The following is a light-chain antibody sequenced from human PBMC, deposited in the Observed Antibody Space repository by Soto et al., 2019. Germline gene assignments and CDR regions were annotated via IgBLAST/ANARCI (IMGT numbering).Light chain of an antibody. CDR3: QKYGRSPLT. V-gene: IGKV3-20*01. J-gene: IGKJ4*01. CDR2: GAS. Sequence: ELGLTQSPCTLSLSPGERATLSCRASQSVSSSYLSWYQQTPGQSHRLLIYGASVMTTGIPDRFSGSGSGTDFTLIISSLEPEDFAVYYCQKYGRSPLTFGGGTQVEIK. CDR1: QSVSSSY.